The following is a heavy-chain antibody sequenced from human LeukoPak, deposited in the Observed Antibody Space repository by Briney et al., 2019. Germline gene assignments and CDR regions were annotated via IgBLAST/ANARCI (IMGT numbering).Heavy chain of an antibody. J-gene: IGHJ4*02. D-gene: IGHD3-22*01. V-gene: IGHV4-59*01. CDR1: GGSISSYY. CDR2: IYYSGST. Sequence: PSETLSLTCTVSGGSISSYYWSWIRQPPGKGLEWIGYIYYSGSTNYNPSLKSRVTISVDTSKNQFSLKPSSVTAADTAVYYCARENYDSSGYSTFDYWGQGTLVTVSS. CDR3: ARENYDSSGYSTFDY.